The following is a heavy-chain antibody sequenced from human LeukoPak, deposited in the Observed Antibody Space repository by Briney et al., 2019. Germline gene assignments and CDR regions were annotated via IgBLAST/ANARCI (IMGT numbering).Heavy chain of an antibody. CDR1: GYTFTHFG. Sequence: WASVKVSCKASGYTFTHFGISWVRQAPGQGLECMGWISPYNGNTNYAQKFQDRVTMTTDTSTNTAYMELRSLKSDDTAVYYCAKVGSGSYGDYWGQGTLVTVSS. V-gene: IGHV1-18*01. J-gene: IGHJ4*02. CDR2: ISPYNGNT. D-gene: IGHD1-26*01. CDR3: AKVGSGSYGDY.